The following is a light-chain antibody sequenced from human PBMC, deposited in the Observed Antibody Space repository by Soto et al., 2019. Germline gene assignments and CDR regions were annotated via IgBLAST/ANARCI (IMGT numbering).Light chain of an antibody. CDR1: QSLLQRNGCNY. CDR3: MQVLQTPLT. Sequence: DIVLTQSPLSLPVTPGEPASISCRSSQSLLQRNGCNYLDWYLQKPGQSPQLLIYLGSNRASGVPDRFSGSGSGTDFTRKISRVEAEDAGIYYCMQVLQTPLTFGGGTKVQI. V-gene: IGKV2-28*01. J-gene: IGKJ4*01. CDR2: LGS.